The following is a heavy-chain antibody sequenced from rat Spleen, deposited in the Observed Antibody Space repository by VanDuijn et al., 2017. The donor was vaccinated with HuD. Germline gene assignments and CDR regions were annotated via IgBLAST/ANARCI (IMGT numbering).Heavy chain of an antibody. V-gene: IGHV5-22*01. J-gene: IGHJ2*01. CDR1: GFTFSDYY. D-gene: IGHD1-11*01. Sequence: EVQVVESGGGLVQPGRSMKLSCAASGFTFSDYYMAWVRQAPKRGLEWVASIDYVGSTTHYGDSVKGRFTISRDNAKSTLYLQMNSLRSEDTATYYCTAGGGYWDYWGQGVMVTVSS. CDR2: IDYVGSTT. CDR3: TAGGGYWDY.